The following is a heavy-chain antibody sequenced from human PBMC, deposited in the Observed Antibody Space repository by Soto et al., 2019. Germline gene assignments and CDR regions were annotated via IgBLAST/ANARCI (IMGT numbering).Heavy chain of an antibody. J-gene: IGHJ4*02. Sequence: QVQLQESGPGLVKPSQTLSLTCTVSGGSISSGGYYWSWIRQHPGKGLEWIGYIYYSGSTYYNPSLKSRVTISVDSSKNQFSMKLSSVTAADTAVYYCATQSTTVTIPFDYWGQGTLVTVSS. CDR3: ATQSTTVTIPFDY. V-gene: IGHV4-31*03. D-gene: IGHD4-17*01. CDR2: IYYSGST. CDR1: GGSISSGGYY.